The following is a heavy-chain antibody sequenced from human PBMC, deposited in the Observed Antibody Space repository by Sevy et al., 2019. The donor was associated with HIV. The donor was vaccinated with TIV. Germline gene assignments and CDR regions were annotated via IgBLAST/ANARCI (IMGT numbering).Heavy chain of an antibody. CDR2: IYYSGST. Sequence: SETLSLTCTVSGGSISSYYWSWIRQPPGKGLEWIGYIYYSGSTNYNPSLKSRVTISVDTSKNQFSLKLSSVTAADTAVYYCARHHPWDSTYYDFWSGSGPNWYFDLWGRGTLVTVSS. CDR3: ARHHPWDSTYYDFWSGSGPNWYFDL. CDR1: GGSISSYY. D-gene: IGHD3-3*01. V-gene: IGHV4-59*08. J-gene: IGHJ2*01.